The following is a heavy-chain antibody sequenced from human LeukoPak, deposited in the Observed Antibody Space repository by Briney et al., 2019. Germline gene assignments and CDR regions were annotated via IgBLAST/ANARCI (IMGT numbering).Heavy chain of an antibody. CDR3: ARETAPGYFDY. J-gene: IGHJ4*02. D-gene: IGHD5-18*01. Sequence: ASVKVSCKASGYTFTSYYMHWVRQAPGQGLEWMGIINPSGGSTSYAQKFQGRVTMTRDTSTSTVYMELSSLRSDDTAVYYCARETAPGYFDYWGQGTLVTVSS. CDR2: INPSGGST. V-gene: IGHV1-46*01. CDR1: GYTFTSYY.